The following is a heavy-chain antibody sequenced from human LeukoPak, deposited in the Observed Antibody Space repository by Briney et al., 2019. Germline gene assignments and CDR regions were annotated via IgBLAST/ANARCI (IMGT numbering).Heavy chain of an antibody. J-gene: IGHJ4*02. V-gene: IGHV3-30-3*01. CDR1: GFTFNTYA. Sequence: GTSLRLSYAASGFTFNTYAMHWVRQAPGKGLEWVAVISYDGSNKYYADSVEGRFTISRDNSMNTLYLQMSSLRTEDTAVYYCARDNNWGSTHYWGQGTLVTVSS. D-gene: IGHD7-27*01. CDR3: ARDNNWGSTHY. CDR2: ISYDGSNK.